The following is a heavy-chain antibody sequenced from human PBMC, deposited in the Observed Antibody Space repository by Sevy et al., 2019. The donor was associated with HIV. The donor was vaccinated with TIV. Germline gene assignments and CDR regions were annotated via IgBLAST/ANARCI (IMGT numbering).Heavy chain of an antibody. CDR2: IYYSGST. V-gene: IGHV4-59*13. CDR1: GGSISSYY. D-gene: IGHD1-26*01. J-gene: IGHJ4*02. Sequence: SETLSRTCTVSGGSISSYYWSWIRQPPGKGLEWIGYIYYSGSTNYNPSLKSRVTISVDTSKNQFSLKLSSVTAADTAVYYCARTLYYVHSFDYWGQGTLVTVSS. CDR3: ARTLYYVHSFDY.